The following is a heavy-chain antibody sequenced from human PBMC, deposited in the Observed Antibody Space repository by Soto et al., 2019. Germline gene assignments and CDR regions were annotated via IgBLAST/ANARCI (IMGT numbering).Heavy chain of an antibody. J-gene: IGHJ4*02. CDR3: ARGRGWLRSYYFDY. D-gene: IGHD5-12*01. Sequence: SETLSLTCTVSGGSISSGGYYWSWIRQHPGKGLEWIGYIYYSGSTYYNPSLKSRVTISVDTSKNQFSLKLSSVTAADTAVYYCARGRGWLRSYYFDYWGQGTLVTVSS. CDR1: GGSISSGGYY. V-gene: IGHV4-31*03. CDR2: IYYSGST.